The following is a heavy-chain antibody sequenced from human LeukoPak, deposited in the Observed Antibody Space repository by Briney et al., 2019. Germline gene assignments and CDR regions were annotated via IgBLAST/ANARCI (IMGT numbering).Heavy chain of an antibody. D-gene: IGHD6-19*01. V-gene: IGHV4-4*02. J-gene: IGHJ4*02. Sequence: PSETLSLTCAVSGGSISSSNWWSWVRQPPGKGLEWIGEIYHSGSTNYNPSLKSRVTISVDKSKNQFSLKLSSVTAADTAVYYCARDSGSGWYPHDYWGQGTLVTVSS. CDR1: GGSISSSNW. CDR3: ARDSGSGWYPHDY. CDR2: IYHSGST.